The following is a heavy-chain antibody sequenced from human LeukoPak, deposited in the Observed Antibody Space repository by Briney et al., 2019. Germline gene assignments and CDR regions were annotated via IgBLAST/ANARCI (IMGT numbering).Heavy chain of an antibody. V-gene: IGHV3-23*01. Sequence: GGSLRLSCEASGFTFSTYAMSWVRQPPGKGLQWVSGISGSDSGTYYTDSVKGRFTISRDNSKNTVYLEIDNLRAEDTAVYYCAKCMSGTGVCLNFDSWGQGILVIVSS. CDR3: AKCMSGTGVCLNFDS. CDR1: GFTFSTYA. J-gene: IGHJ4*02. D-gene: IGHD2-8*02. CDR2: ISGSDSGT.